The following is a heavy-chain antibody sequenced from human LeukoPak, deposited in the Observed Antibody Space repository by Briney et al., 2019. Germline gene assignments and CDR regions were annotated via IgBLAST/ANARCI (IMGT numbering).Heavy chain of an antibody. CDR3: ARDSRKVSRVLGVFPHPPEMHY. V-gene: IGHV1-2*02. D-gene: IGHD3-3*01. CDR2: INPNSGGT. J-gene: IGHJ4*02. CDR1: GYTFTGYY. Sequence: ASVKVSCKPSGYTFTGYYMHWVRQAPGQGLEWMGWINPNSGGTNYAQKFQGRVTMTRDTSISTAYMELSRLRSDDTAVYYCARDSRKVSRVLGVFPHPPEMHYWGQGPLVTVS.